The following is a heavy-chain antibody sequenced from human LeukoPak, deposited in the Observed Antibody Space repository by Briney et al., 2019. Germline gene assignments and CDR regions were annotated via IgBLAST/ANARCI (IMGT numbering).Heavy chain of an antibody. CDR3: ARSSVVTAITPFGY. D-gene: IGHD2-21*02. Sequence: ASVKVSCKASGYTFTSYAMNWVRQAPGQGLEWMGGIIPIFGTANYAQKFQGRVTITADESTSTAYMELSSLRSEDTAVYYCARSSVVTAITPFGYWGQGTLVTVSS. J-gene: IGHJ4*02. CDR2: IIPIFGTA. V-gene: IGHV1-69*13. CDR1: GYTFTSYA.